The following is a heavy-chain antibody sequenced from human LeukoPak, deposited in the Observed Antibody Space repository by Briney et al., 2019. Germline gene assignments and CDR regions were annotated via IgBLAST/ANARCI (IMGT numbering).Heavy chain of an antibody. CDR2: INPNSGGT. Sequence: ASVKVSCKASGYTFTSYYMHWVRQAPGQGLEWMGWINPNSGGTNYAQKFQGRVTMTRDTSISTAYMELSRLRSDDTAVYYCAREEGYCSSTSCSAPFDYWGQGTLVTVSS. CDR1: GYTFTSYY. V-gene: IGHV1-2*02. CDR3: AREEGYCSSTSCSAPFDY. D-gene: IGHD2-2*01. J-gene: IGHJ4*02.